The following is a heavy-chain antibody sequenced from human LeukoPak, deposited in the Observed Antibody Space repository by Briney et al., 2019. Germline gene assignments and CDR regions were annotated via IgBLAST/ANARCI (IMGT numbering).Heavy chain of an antibody. CDR3: ARRPYYDFWSRYFPFDD. Sequence: SETLSLTCAFYGGSFSGYYWIWIRQPPGKGLEWIREINHSGSTNYNPSLKSRVTISVDTSKNQFSLKLSSVTAADTAVYYCARRPYYDFWSRYFPFDDWGQGILVTVSS. D-gene: IGHD3-3*01. V-gene: IGHV4-34*01. CDR1: GGSFSGYY. J-gene: IGHJ4*02. CDR2: INHSGST.